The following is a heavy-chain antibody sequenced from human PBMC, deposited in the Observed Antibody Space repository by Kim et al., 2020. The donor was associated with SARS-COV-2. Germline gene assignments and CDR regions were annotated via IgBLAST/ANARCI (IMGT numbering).Heavy chain of an antibody. D-gene: IGHD6-13*01. CDR3: ARGKRRAANDY. Sequence: NYNPSLKSRVTISVDTSKSQFSLKLSSVTAADTAVYCWARGKRRAANDYWGQGTLVTVSS. V-gene: IGHV4-34*01. J-gene: IGHJ4*02.